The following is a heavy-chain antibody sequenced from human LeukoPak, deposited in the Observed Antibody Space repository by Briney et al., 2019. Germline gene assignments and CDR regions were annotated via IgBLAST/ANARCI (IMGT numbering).Heavy chain of an antibody. CDR3: ARDGSGWSVDY. V-gene: IGHV3-74*01. CDR2: INGDGSST. D-gene: IGHD6-19*01. Sequence: PGGSLRLSCAASGFTLSSYWMHWVRQAPGRGLVWVSRINGDGSSTTYADSVKGRFTISRDNAENTLYLQMNSLRAEDTAVYFCARDGSGWSVDYWGQGILVTVSS. CDR1: GFTLSSYW. J-gene: IGHJ4*02.